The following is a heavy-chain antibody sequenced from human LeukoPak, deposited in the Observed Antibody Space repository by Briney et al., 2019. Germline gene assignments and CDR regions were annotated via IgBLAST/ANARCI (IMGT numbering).Heavy chain of an antibody. CDR1: GFTFSSYW. CDR3: ASSGIAAAADAFDI. Sequence: GGSLRLSCAASGFTFSSYWMSWVRQAPGKGLEWVANIKQDGSEKYYVDSVKGRFTISRDNAKNSLYLQMNSLRAEDTAVYYCASSGIAAAADAFDIWGQGTMVTVSS. V-gene: IGHV3-7*01. D-gene: IGHD6-13*01. J-gene: IGHJ3*02. CDR2: IKQDGSEK.